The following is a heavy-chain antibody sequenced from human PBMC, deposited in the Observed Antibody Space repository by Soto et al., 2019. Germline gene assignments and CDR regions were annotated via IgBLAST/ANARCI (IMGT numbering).Heavy chain of an antibody. CDR3: ARGTDYYSPHYYYYYMDV. V-gene: IGHV3-74*01. Sequence: GGSLRLSCAASGFTFSSYWMHWVRQAPGKGLVWVSRINSDGSSTSYADSVKGRFTISRDNAKNTLYLQMNSLRAEDTAVYYCARGTDYYSPHYYYYYMDVWGKGTTVTVSS. CDR2: INSDGSST. J-gene: IGHJ6*03. CDR1: GFTFSSYW. D-gene: IGHD4-4*01.